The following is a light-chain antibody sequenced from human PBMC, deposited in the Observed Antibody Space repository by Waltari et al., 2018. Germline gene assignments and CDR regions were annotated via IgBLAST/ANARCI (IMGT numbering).Light chain of an antibody. CDR3: QQYNKWWT. Sequence: EIVMTQSPATLSASPGEKVTLPCRASQSVSSNLAWFQQKPGQAPRPLIFAASSRATDIPARFSGSGAGTEFTLIISSLQSEDSAVYYCQQYNKWWTFGQGTKVEIK. CDR2: AAS. V-gene: IGKV3-15*01. J-gene: IGKJ1*01. CDR1: QSVSSN.